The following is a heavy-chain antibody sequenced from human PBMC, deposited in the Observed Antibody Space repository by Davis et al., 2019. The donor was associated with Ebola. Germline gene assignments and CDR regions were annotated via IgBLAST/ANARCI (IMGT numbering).Heavy chain of an antibody. Sequence: SETLSLTCAIPGDSVSSNSAAWNWIRQSPSRGLEWLVRIYFRPKWYNDYAVSVKSRITINPDTSKNQFSLQLNSVTPEDTAVYYCARQRSSEPSFDYWGQGTLVTVSS. D-gene: IGHD6-6*01. J-gene: IGHJ4*02. CDR1: GDSVSSNSAA. V-gene: IGHV6-1*01. CDR3: ARQRSSEPSFDY. CDR2: IYFRPKWYN.